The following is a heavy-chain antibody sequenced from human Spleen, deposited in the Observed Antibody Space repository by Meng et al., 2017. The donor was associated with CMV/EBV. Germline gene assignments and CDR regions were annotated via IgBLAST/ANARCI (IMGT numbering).Heavy chain of an antibody. CDR3: ARDQADTAMARPYFDY. CDR2: ISYDGSNK. V-gene: IGHV3-30*03. J-gene: IGHJ4*02. Sequence: GGSLRLSCAASGFIFSSYNMNWVRQAPGKGLEWVAVISYDGSNKYYADSVKGRFTISRDNSKNTLYLQMNSLRAEDTAVYYCARDQADTAMARPYFDYWGQGTLVTVSS. D-gene: IGHD5-18*01. CDR1: GFIFSSYN.